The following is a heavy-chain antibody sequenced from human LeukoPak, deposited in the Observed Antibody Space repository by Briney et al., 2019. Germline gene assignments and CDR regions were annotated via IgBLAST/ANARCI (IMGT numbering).Heavy chain of an antibody. CDR1: GFTFSNYS. J-gene: IGHJ3*02. Sequence: GGSLRLSCAASGFTFSNYSMNWVRQAPGKGLEWVSSISSSSSYIYYADSVKGRFTISRDNAKNSLYLQMNSLRAEDTAVYYCARLQYYYDSSGYPDDAFDIWGQGTMVTVSS. D-gene: IGHD3-22*01. CDR3: ARLQYYYDSSGYPDDAFDI. V-gene: IGHV3-21*01. CDR2: ISSSSSYI.